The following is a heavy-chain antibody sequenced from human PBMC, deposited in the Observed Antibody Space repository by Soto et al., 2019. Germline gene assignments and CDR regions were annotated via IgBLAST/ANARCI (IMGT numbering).Heavy chain of an antibody. D-gene: IGHD3-16*01. V-gene: IGHV3-23*01. CDR3: AKDLTGGYYYYYGMDV. CDR1: GFTFSSYA. Sequence: GGSLRLSCAASGFTFSSYAMSWVRQAPGKGLEWVSAISGSGGSTYYADSVKGRFTISRDNSKNTLYLQINSLRAEDTAVYYCAKDLTGGYYYYYGMDVWGQGTTVTVSS. J-gene: IGHJ6*02. CDR2: ISGSGGST.